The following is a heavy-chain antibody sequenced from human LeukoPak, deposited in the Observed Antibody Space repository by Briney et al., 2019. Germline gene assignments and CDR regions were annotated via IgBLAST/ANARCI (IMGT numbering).Heavy chain of an antibody. D-gene: IGHD3-22*01. V-gene: IGHV3-21*01. CDR3: ARDRVLDYYDSSGYDY. J-gene: IGHJ4*02. CDR1: GFTFSSYS. CDR2: INSSSSYI. Sequence: PGGSLRLSCAASGFTFSSYSMNWVRQAPGKGLEWVSSINSSSSYIYYADSVKGRFTISRDNAKNSLYLQMNSLRAEDTAVYYCARDRVLDYYDSSGYDYWGQGTLVTVSS.